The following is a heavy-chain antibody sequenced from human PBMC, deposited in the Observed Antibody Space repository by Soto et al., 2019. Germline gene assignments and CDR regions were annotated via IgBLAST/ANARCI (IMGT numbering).Heavy chain of an antibody. CDR1: GGSINSGGYY. D-gene: IGHD3-10*01. Sequence: TLSLTCTVSGGSINSGGYYWSWIRQHPGEGLECLGVIYYSGSPYYNPSLKSRVSISVDSSKNQFSLKLSSVTAADTAMYYCARGPGGFGELFLDFWGQGTLVTVSS. J-gene: IGHJ4*02. CDR2: IYYSGSP. CDR3: ARGPGGFGELFLDF. V-gene: IGHV4-31*03.